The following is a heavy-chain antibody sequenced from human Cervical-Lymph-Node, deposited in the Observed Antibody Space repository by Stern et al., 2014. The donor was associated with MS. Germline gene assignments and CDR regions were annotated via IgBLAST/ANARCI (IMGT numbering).Heavy chain of an antibody. CDR2: IYPGDSDT. CDR1: GYSFTSYW. J-gene: IGHJ4*02. Sequence: VQLVESGAEVKKPGESLKISCKGSGYSFTSYWIGWVRQMPGKGLEWMGIIYPGDSDTRYSPSFQGQVTISADKSISTAYLQWSSLKASDTAMYYCARVYDYGDYRATYYFDYWGQGTLVTVSS. D-gene: IGHD4-17*01. CDR3: ARVYDYGDYRATYYFDY. V-gene: IGHV5-51*01.